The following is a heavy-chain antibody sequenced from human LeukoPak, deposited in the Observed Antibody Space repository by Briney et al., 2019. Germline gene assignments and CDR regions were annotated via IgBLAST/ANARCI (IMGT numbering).Heavy chain of an antibody. V-gene: IGHV3-23*01. Sequence: AGVSLRLPCAASGFTFSSYAMSWVRQAPGKGLEWVSAISGSGGSTYYADSVKGRFTISRDNSKNTLYLQMNSLRAEDTAVYYCAKLMVRGVISDNWFDPWGQGTLVTVSS. J-gene: IGHJ5*02. CDR3: AKLMVRGVISDNWFDP. CDR1: GFTFSSYA. CDR2: ISGSGGST. D-gene: IGHD3-10*01.